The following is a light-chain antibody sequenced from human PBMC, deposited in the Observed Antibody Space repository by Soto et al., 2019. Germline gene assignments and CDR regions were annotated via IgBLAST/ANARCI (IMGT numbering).Light chain of an antibody. CDR1: QNVRSY. J-gene: IGKJ1*01. V-gene: IGKV1-39*01. CDR3: QQSFFAPPT. CDR2: EST. Sequence: DIHMTQSPSSLSASVGDTIIITCRASQNVRSYLNWYQQKSGRAPNLLIYESTNLKSGVPSRFSGDGFGTDFTLTISSLHPEDFATYYCQQSFFAPPTFGRGTKVEI.